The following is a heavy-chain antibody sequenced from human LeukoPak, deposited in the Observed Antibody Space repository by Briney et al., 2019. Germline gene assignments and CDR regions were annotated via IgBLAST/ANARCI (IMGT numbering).Heavy chain of an antibody. CDR2: IYSGGST. CDR3: ASGSGSYRTPYYYMDV. J-gene: IGHJ6*03. V-gene: IGHV3-53*01. CDR1: GFTVSINY. D-gene: IGHD3-10*01. Sequence: GGSLRLSCAASGFTVSINYMSWVRQAPGKGLEWVSVIYSGGSTYYAGSVKGRFTISRDNSKNTLYLQMNSLRAEDTAVYYCASGSGSYRTPYYYMDVWGTGTTVTVSS.